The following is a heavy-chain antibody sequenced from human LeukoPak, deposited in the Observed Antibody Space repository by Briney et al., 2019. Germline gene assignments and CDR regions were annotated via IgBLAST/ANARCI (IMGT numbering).Heavy chain of an antibody. Sequence: GGSLRLSCAASGFTFSSYAMSWVRQAPGKGLEWVSVIYSGGSTYYADSVKGRFTISRDNSKNTLYLQMNSLRAEDTAVYYCASVGATKRNYYYGMDVWGQGTTVTVSS. CDR3: ASVGATKRNYYYGMDV. V-gene: IGHV3-66*01. CDR2: IYSGGST. CDR1: GFTFSSYA. D-gene: IGHD1-26*01. J-gene: IGHJ6*02.